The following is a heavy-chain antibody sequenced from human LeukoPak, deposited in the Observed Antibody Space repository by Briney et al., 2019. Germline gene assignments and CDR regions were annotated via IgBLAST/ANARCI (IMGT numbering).Heavy chain of an antibody. CDR2: IDADNGDT. V-gene: IGHV1-3*01. Sequence: ASVKVSCKASGYDFNAYAIHWLRQAPGQRFEWMGRIDADNGDTAYSQKLQGRVTITRDTSARTVYMQLSSLRSEDTAAYYCARGSTSDWPLDHWGQETLVTIPP. J-gene: IGHJ4*02. D-gene: IGHD6-19*01. CDR3: ARGSTSDWPLDH. CDR1: GYDFNAYA.